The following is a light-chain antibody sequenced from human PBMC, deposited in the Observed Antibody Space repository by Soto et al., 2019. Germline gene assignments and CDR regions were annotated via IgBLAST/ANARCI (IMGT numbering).Light chain of an antibody. V-gene: IGLV2-11*01. CDR3: RSHPGRPDR. CDR2: DVD. CDR1: SSDIGGYNY. J-gene: IGLJ1*01. Sequence: QSALTQPRSVSGSPGQSVAISCTGTSSDIGGYNYVSWYQQHPGKALKVMIYDVDKRPSGVPGRFSGSKSGNTASLTISDLQTEDEADDYYRSHPGRPDRFGTGTKVTGL.